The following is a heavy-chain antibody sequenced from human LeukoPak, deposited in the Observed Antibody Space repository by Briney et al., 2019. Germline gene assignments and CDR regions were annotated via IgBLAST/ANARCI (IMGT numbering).Heavy chain of an antibody. Sequence: ASVKVSCKVSGYTLTELSGLWERLAPGKRRGWMGGFDPEDGETIYAKKFQGRVTMTEDTSTYSANMELSSLRSDDTAVYYCATGGTYYYANTSYHTFDYWGQGTLLTVSS. V-gene: IGHV1-24*01. CDR1: GYTLTELS. J-gene: IGHJ4*02. CDR3: ATGGTYYYANTSYHTFDY. CDR2: FDPEDGET. D-gene: IGHD3-22*01.